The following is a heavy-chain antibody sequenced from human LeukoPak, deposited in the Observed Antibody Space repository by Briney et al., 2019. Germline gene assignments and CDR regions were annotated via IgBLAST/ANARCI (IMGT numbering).Heavy chain of an antibody. CDR3: ARAKDGPYYFDY. V-gene: IGHV4-30-2*01. Sequence: SQTLSLTCAVSGGSISSGGYSWSWIRQPPGKGLEWIGYIYHSGSTYYNPSLKSRVTISLDRSKNQFSLKLSSVTAADTAVYYCARAKDGPYYFDYWGQGTLVTVSS. D-gene: IGHD2-15*01. J-gene: IGHJ4*02. CDR2: IYHSGST. CDR1: GGSISSGGYS.